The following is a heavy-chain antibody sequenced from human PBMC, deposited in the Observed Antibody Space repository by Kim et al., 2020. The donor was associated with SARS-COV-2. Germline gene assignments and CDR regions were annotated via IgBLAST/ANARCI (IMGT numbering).Heavy chain of an antibody. CDR3: ARHEASVATIPKIDY. V-gene: IGHV5-51*01. Sequence: PTFQGQVTISADKSISTAYLQWSSLKASDTAMYYCARHEASVATIPKIDYWGQGTLVTVSS. J-gene: IGHJ4*02. D-gene: IGHD5-12*01.